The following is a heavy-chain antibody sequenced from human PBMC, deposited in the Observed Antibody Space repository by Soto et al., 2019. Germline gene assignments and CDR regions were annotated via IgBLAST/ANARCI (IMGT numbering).Heavy chain of an antibody. CDR3: ARHSGSYYDPYF. J-gene: IGHJ4*02. Sequence: SVKVSCKASGGTFSSYAISWVRQAPGQGLEWMGGIIPIFGTANYAQKFQGRVTITADESTSTAYMELSSLRSEDTAVYYCARHSGSYYDPYFWGQGTLVTVSS. V-gene: IGHV1-69*13. CDR1: GGTFSSYA. CDR2: IIPIFGTA. D-gene: IGHD1-26*01.